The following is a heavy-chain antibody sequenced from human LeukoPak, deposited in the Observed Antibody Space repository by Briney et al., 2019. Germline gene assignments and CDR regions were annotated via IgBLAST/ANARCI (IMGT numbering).Heavy chain of an antibody. Sequence: EASVKVSCKVSGYTLTELSMHWVRQAPGKGLEWMGGFDPEDGGTIYAQKFQGRVTMTEDTSTDTAYMELSSLRSEDTAVYYCATGYCSSTSCYYHFDYWGQGTLVTVSS. J-gene: IGHJ4*02. D-gene: IGHD2-2*01. CDR3: ATGYCSSTSCYYHFDY. CDR1: GYTLTELS. CDR2: FDPEDGGT. V-gene: IGHV1-24*01.